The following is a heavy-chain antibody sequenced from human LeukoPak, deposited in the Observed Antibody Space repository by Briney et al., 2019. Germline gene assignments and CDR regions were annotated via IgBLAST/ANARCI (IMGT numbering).Heavy chain of an antibody. CDR3: ARDSSSWYESYFDY. J-gene: IGHJ4*02. D-gene: IGHD6-13*01. Sequence: RAGESPKISCKGSGYSFTSYWIGWVRQMPGKGLEWMGIIYPGDSDTRYSPSFQGQVTISADKSISTAYLQWSSLKASDTAMYYCARDSSSWYESYFDYWGQGTLVTVSS. CDR2: IYPGDSDT. V-gene: IGHV5-51*01. CDR1: GYSFTSYW.